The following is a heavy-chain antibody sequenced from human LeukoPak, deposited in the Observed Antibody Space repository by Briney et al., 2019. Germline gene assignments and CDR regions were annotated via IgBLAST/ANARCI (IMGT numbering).Heavy chain of an antibody. V-gene: IGHV1-18*01. D-gene: IGHD3-10*01. CDR1: GYTFTSYG. J-gene: IGHJ5*02. CDR3: ARVRYYGSGSYYTSVRFDP. CDR2: ISAYNGNT. Sequence: EASVKVSCKASGYTFTSYGISWVRQAPGQGLEWMGWISAYNGNTNYAQKLQGRVTMTTDTSTSTAYMELSSLRSDDTAVYYCARVRYYGSGSYYTSVRFDPWGQGTLVTVSS.